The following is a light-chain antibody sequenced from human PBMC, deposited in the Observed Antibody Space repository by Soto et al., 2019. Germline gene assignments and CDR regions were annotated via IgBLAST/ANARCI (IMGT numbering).Light chain of an antibody. CDR3: NSYAGRNTLYV. CDR2: EVI. J-gene: IGLJ1*01. Sequence: SQPPSASGSPGQSVTISYTGTSSDVGGYNFVSWYQQHPGKAPRLLIYEVITRPSGVPDRFSASKSGNTASLTVSGIQAEDEADYDCNSYAGRNTLYVFGTGTKVTVL. V-gene: IGLV2-8*01. CDR1: SSDVGGYNF.